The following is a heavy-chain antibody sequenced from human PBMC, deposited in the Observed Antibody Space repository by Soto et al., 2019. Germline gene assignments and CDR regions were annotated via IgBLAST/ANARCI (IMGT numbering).Heavy chain of an antibody. CDR3: ARDPPAVGS. CDR2: ISAYNGNT. J-gene: IGHJ4*02. CDR1: GYTFTNYG. V-gene: IGHV1-18*01. Sequence: QVQLVQSGAEVKKPGASVKVSCKASGYTFTNYGISWVRQAPGQGLEWMGWISAYNGNTKYAQKLQGRVTMTTDTWTSTACMELGSRRSDGTGVNGWARDPPAVGSWGRGALVTVSS.